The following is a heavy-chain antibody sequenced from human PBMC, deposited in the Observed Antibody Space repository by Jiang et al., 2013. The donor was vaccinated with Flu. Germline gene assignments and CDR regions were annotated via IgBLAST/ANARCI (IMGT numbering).Heavy chain of an antibody. Sequence: GAEVKKPGGSLKISCKGSGYSFTSYWIGWVRQMPGKGLEWMGIINPGDSDTRYSPSFQGQVTISADKSISTAYLQWSSLKASDTALYYCARDTADSSSSYFDYWGQGTLVTVSS. J-gene: IGHJ4*02. CDR1: GYSFTSYW. V-gene: IGHV5-51*03. CDR3: ARDTADSSSSYFDY. D-gene: IGHD6-6*01. CDR2: INPGDSDT.